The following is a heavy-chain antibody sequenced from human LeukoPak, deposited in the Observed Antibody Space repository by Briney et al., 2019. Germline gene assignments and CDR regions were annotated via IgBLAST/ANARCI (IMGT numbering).Heavy chain of an antibody. CDR2: INWNGVST. CDR3: ARDPRDRSGYYYANY. D-gene: IGHD3-22*01. J-gene: IGHJ4*02. V-gene: IGHV3-20*04. CDR1: GFTFDDYG. Sequence: GGSLRLSCAASGFTFDDYGMNWVRQAPGKGLEWVSGINWNGVSTGYADSVKGRFTISRDNARSSLYLQMNSLRAEDTALYYCARDPRDRSGYYYANYWGQGALVTVSS.